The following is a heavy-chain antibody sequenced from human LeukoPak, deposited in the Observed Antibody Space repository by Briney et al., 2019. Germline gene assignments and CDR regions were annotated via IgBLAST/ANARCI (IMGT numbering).Heavy chain of an antibody. CDR1: GYTFTGYY. Sequence: ASVKVSCKASGYTFTGYYMHWVRQAPGQGLEWMGWINPNSGGTNYAQKFQGRVTMTRGTSISTAYMELSRLRSDDTAVYYCARDRAVLRAFDIWGQGTMVTVSS. D-gene: IGHD6-19*01. J-gene: IGHJ3*02. V-gene: IGHV1-2*02. CDR2: INPNSGGT. CDR3: ARDRAVLRAFDI.